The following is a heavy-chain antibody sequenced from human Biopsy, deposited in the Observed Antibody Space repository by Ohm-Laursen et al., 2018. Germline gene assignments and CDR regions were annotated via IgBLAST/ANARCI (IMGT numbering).Heavy chain of an antibody. CDR2: MWSDGINK. V-gene: IGHV3-33*01. Sequence: SLRLSCTASGFAFSYYGLHWVRQAPGKGLQWAAVMWSDGINKNYADSVKGRFTVSGDNSNNVLYLQMSSLRDEDSAVYYCARDDDTTGHYMILNHWGQGTLVTVSS. CDR1: GFAFSYYG. J-gene: IGHJ5*02. D-gene: IGHD3-9*01. CDR3: ARDDDTTGHYMILNH.